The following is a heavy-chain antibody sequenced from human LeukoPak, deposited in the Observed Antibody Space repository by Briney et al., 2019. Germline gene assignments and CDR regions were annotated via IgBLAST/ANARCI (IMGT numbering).Heavy chain of an antibody. J-gene: IGHJ4*02. Sequence: GGSLRLSCAASGFTFSSYEMNWVRQAPGKGLEWVSYISSSGSSIYYADSVKGRFTISRDNAKNSLYLQMTSLRAEDTAVYYCARDSDYDILTGYPPYYFDYWGQGTLVTVSS. CDR1: GFTFSSYE. D-gene: IGHD3-9*01. V-gene: IGHV3-48*03. CDR2: ISSSGSSI. CDR3: ARDSDYDILTGYPPYYFDY.